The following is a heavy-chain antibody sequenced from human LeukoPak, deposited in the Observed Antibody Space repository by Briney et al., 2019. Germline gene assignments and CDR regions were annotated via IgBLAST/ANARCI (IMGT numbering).Heavy chain of an antibody. J-gene: IGHJ2*01. D-gene: IGHD3-3*01. V-gene: IGHV1-18*01. CDR1: GYTFTSYG. CDR3: ARDDTYYDFWAAYSGRYFDL. CDR2: ISGYNGKT. Sequence: ASVKVSCKASGYTFTSYGISWVRQAPGQGLKWMGWISGYNGKTNHAQKFQGRVTMTTDTPTSTAYMELRSLRSDDTAVYYCARDDTYYDFWAAYSGRYFDLWGRGTLVTVPS.